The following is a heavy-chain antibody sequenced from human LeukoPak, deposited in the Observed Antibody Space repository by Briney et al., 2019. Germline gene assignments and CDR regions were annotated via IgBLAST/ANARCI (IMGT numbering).Heavy chain of an antibody. D-gene: IGHD3-16*01. CDR3: ARLREVGFDP. V-gene: IGHV4-59*05. CDR2: IYYSGST. J-gene: IGHJ5*02. CDR1: GGSISSYY. Sequence: PSETLSLTCTVSGGSISSYYWSWIRQPPGKGLEWIGSIYYSGSTYYNPSLKSRVTISVDTSKNQFSLKLSSVTAADTAVYYCARLREVGFDPWGQGTLVTVSS.